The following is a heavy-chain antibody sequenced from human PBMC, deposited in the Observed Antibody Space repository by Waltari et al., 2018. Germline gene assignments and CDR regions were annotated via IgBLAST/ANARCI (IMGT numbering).Heavy chain of an antibody. J-gene: IGHJ6*02. V-gene: IGHV3-33*01. CDR2: IWYDESNK. CDR1: GFTFSSYG. D-gene: IGHD2-15*01. Sequence: QVQLVESGGGVVQPGRSLRLSCAASGFTFSSYGMHCVRQAPGQGLEWVAVIWYDESNKNYADAVKGRFTISRDNSKTTLYLQMNSLRAEDTAVYYCARDYVGYCSGGSCSSGMDVWGQGTTVTVSS. CDR3: ARDYVGYCSGGSCSSGMDV.